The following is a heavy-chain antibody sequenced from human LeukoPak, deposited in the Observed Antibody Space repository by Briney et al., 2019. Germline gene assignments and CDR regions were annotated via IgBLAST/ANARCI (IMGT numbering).Heavy chain of an antibody. CDR2: TYYRSKWYN. V-gene: IGHV6-1*01. D-gene: IGHD6-19*01. Sequence: SQTLSLTCAISGDSVSSNSAAWNWIRQSPSRGLEWLGRTYYRSKWYNDYAVSVKSRITINPDTSKNQFSLQLNSVTPEDTAVYYCASETHLDSSGWYNWFDPWGQGTLVIVSS. CDR1: GDSVSSNSAA. CDR3: ASETHLDSSGWYNWFDP. J-gene: IGHJ5*02.